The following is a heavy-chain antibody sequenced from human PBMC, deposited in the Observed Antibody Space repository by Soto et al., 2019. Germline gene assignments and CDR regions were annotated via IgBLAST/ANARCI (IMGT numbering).Heavy chain of an antibody. J-gene: IGHJ6*03. V-gene: IGHV1-18*01. CDR2: ISAYNGNT. CDR3: ARESALRYVDWSYYYYYYMDV. D-gene: IGHD3-9*01. CDR1: GYTFTSYG. Sequence: ASVKVSCKASGYTFTSYGISWLRQAPGQGLEWMGWISAYNGNTNYAQKLQGRVTMTRDTSTSTVYMELSSLRSEDTAAYYCARESALRYVDWSYYYYYYMDVWGKGTTVTVSS.